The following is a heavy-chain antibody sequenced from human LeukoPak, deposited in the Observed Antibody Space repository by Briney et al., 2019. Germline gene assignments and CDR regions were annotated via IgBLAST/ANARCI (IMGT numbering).Heavy chain of an antibody. J-gene: IGHJ4*02. CDR1: GLTFRSYW. CDR3: ARERDGRFFDY. Sequence: GGSLRLSCAVSGLTFRSYWMSWVRQAPGKGLEWVANIDQDGSEKYFLDSVRGRFTISRDNAKNSLALQMNTLRAEDTAVYYCARERDGRFFDYWGQGTLVTVSS. V-gene: IGHV3-7*01. D-gene: IGHD5-24*01. CDR2: IDQDGSEK.